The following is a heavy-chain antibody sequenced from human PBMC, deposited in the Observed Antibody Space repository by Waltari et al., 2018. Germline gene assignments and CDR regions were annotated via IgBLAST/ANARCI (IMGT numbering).Heavy chain of an antibody. V-gene: IGHV3-11*04. Sequence: QVQLVESGGGLVKPGGSLRLSCAASGFTFSDYYMSWIRQAPGKGLEWVSYISSSGSTIYYADSVNVRFTISRDNAKNSLYLQMNSLRAEDTAVYYCATVPAALPNWFDPWGQGTLVTVSS. CDR1: GFTFSDYY. D-gene: IGHD2-2*01. J-gene: IGHJ5*02. CDR2: ISSSGSTI. CDR3: ATVPAALPNWFDP.